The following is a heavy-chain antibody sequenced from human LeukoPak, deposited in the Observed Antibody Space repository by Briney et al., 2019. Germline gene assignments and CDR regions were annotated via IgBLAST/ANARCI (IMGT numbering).Heavy chain of an antibody. D-gene: IGHD1-26*01. V-gene: IGHV1-69*04. CDR1: GGSFSGYV. Sequence: GSSVKVSFKAPGGSFSGYVISWVRQAPGQGLEWMGRIIPLLGVSSYPQKFQGRVTITADKSTSTAYMEVNSLRSEDTAVYYCATQIVGAPYPQLDHWGQGTLVTVSS. J-gene: IGHJ4*02. CDR2: IIPLLGVS. CDR3: ATQIVGAPYPQLDH.